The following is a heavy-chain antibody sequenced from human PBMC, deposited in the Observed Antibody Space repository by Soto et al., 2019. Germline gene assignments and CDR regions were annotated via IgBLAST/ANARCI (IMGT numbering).Heavy chain of an antibody. CDR1: GSTFNNKW. V-gene: IGHV3-74*01. CDR2: IDGAAATT. CDR3: ARGGAMGVDY. J-gene: IGHJ4*02. Sequence: VGSLRLSCTASGSTFNNKWMHWVRQAPGKGLVWLSRIDGAAATTNYADSVKGRFTISRDSAKNIVFLHVNGLTDEDTAVYYCARGGAMGVDYWGQGTLVTVSS. D-gene: IGHD1-26*01.